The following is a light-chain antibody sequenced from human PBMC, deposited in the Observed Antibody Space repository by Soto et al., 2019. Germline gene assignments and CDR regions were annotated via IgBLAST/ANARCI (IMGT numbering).Light chain of an antibody. CDR3: QSYDSSLSGFYV. J-gene: IGLJ1*01. Sequence: QSVLTQPPSVSGAPGQRVTISCTGSSSSIVAGYDVHWYQQLPGTAPKLLIYGNSNRPSGVPDRFSGSKSGTSASLAITGLQAEDEADHYCQSYDSSLSGFYVFGTGTKLTVL. CDR2: GNS. CDR1: SSSIVAGYD. V-gene: IGLV1-40*01.